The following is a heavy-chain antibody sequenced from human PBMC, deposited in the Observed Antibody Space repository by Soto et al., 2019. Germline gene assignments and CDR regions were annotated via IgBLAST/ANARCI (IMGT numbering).Heavy chain of an antibody. Sequence: GGSLRLSCAASGFTFSGYGMHWVRQAPGKGLEWVAVISYDGSNKYYADSVKGRFTISRDNSKNTLYLQMNSLRAEDTAVYYCAKEKLLLWHGMDVWGQGTRVTVSS. CDR3: AKEKLLLWHGMDV. V-gene: IGHV3-30*18. D-gene: IGHD3-10*01. J-gene: IGHJ6*02. CDR1: GFTFSGYG. CDR2: ISYDGSNK.